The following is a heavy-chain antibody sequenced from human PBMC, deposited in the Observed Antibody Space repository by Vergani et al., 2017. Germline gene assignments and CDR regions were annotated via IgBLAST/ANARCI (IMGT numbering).Heavy chain of an antibody. CDR1: GFTFSSYA. D-gene: IGHD5-18*01. CDR2: ISGSGGST. CDR3: ARGTSDTAMVTAYYYYGMDV. J-gene: IGHJ6*02. V-gene: IGHV3-23*01. Sequence: EVQLLESGGGLEQPGGSLRLSCAASGFTFSSYAMSWVRQAPGKGLEWVSAISGSGGSTYYADSVKGLFTISRDNSKNTLYLQMNSLRAEDTSVYYCARGTSDTAMVTAYYYYGMDVWGQGTTVTVSS.